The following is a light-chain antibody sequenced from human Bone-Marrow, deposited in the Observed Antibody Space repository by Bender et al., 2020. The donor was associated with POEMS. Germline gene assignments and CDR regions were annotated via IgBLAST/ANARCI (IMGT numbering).Light chain of an antibody. J-gene: IGLJ3*02. CDR3: QSYDSSLSGSRV. V-gene: IGLV1-40*01. CDR2: GHS. CDR1: SFTIGAGYD. Sequence: QSVLTQPPSVSGAPGQRVTLPCSGNSFTIGAGYDVHWYQQLPGAAPKLLIYGHSNRPSGGPDRFSASTSGNSATLAITGLRAEDEADYYCQSYDSSLSGSRVFGGGTKLTVL.